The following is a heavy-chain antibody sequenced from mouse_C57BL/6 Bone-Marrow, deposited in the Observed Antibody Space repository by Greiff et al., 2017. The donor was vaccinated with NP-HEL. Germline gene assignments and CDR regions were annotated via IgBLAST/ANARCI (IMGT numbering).Heavy chain of an antibody. CDR1: GFTFSSYG. D-gene: IGHD2-5*01. J-gene: IGHJ2*01. V-gene: IGHV5-6*01. CDR2: ISSGGSYT. Sequence: EVQGLESGGDLVKPGGSLKLSCAASGFTFSSYGMSWVRQTPDKRLEWVATISSGGSYTYYPDSVKGRFTISRDNAKNTLYLQMSSLKSEDTAMYYCARHYYSNYFDYWGQGTTLTVSS. CDR3: ARHYYSNYFDY.